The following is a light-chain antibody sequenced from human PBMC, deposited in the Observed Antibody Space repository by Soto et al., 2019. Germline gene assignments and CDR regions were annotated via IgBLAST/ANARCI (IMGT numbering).Light chain of an antibody. Sequence: DIQMTQSPSSLSASLGDRVTITCRASQGINNYLAWYQQRPGKVPKLLISGASSLHSGVPSRFNGSGSGTDFTLTISSLQPEDVATYYCQNYNSTPWTFGQGTKIEIK. J-gene: IGKJ1*01. V-gene: IGKV1-27*01. CDR2: GAS. CDR1: QGINNY. CDR3: QNYNSTPWT.